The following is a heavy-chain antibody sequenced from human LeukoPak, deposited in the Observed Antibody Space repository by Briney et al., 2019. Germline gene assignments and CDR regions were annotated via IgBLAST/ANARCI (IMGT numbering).Heavy chain of an antibody. J-gene: IGHJ3*02. V-gene: IGHV3-20*04. CDR1: GFSFDDYG. D-gene: IGHD2-2*02. CDR2: INWNGGST. CDR3: ARRDIVVVPAAIFGAFDI. Sequence: GGSLRLSCAASGFSFDDYGMSWVRQAPGKGLEWVSGINWNGGSTGYADSVKGRFTISRDNAKNSLYLQMNSLRAEDTALYYCARRDIVVVPAAIFGAFDIWGQGTMVTVSS.